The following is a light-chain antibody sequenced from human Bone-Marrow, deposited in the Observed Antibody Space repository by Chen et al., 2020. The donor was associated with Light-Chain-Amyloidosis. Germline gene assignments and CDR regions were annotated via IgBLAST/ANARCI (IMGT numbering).Light chain of an antibody. CDR2: AAS. CDR3: QQYKSYPFT. V-gene: IGKV1-16*02. CDR1: QGIGNS. J-gene: IGKJ4*01. Sequence: DIQMTQSPSSLSASVGDRVTITCWASQGIGNSLAWFQQKPGKAPKPLIYAASSLQSGVTLKFSGSGSGTDFTLTISSLQPADFATYYCQQYKSYPFTFGGGTKVEIK.